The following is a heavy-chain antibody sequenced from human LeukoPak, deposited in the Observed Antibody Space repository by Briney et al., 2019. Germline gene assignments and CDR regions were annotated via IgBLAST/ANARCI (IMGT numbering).Heavy chain of an antibody. V-gene: IGHV3-30-3*01. J-gene: IGHJ4*02. CDR3: AREESQAYGDYVGCFDY. D-gene: IGHD4-17*01. CDR1: GFTFSSFA. Sequence: PGGSLRLSCAASGFTFSSFAMHWLRQAPGKGLEGVAVILYGGSNKYYADSVKGRFTISRDNPKNTLYLQMNGLRAEDTAVYYCAREESQAYGDYVGCFDYWGQGTLVTVSS. CDR2: ILYGGSNK.